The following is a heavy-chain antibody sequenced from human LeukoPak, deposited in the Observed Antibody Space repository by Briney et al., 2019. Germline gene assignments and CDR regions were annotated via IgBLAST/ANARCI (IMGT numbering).Heavy chain of an antibody. Sequence: PSETLSLTCTVSGGSISSSSYYWGWIRQPPGKGLEWIGSIYYSGSTYYNPSLKSRVTISVDTSKNQFSLKLSSVTAADTAVYYCARTDWGGSGSSYWGQGTLVTVSS. V-gene: IGHV4-39*01. CDR3: ARTDWGGSGSSY. CDR2: IYYSGST. CDR1: GGSISSSSYY. J-gene: IGHJ4*02. D-gene: IGHD3-10*01.